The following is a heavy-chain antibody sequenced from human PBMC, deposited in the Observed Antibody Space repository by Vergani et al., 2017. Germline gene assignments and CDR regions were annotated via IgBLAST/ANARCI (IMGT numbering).Heavy chain of an antibody. V-gene: IGHV3-23*01. CDR3: AKYDYGSGSYYRGYYYYGMDV. CDR1: GFTFSSYA. CDR2: ISGSGGST. J-gene: IGHJ6*02. Sequence: EVQLLESGGGLVQPGGSLRLSCAASGFTFSSYAMSWVRQAPGKGLEWVSAISGSGGSTYYADSVKGRFTISRVNSKNTLYLQMNSLRAEDTAVYYCAKYDYGSGSYYRGYYYYGMDVWGQGTTVTVSS. D-gene: IGHD3-10*01.